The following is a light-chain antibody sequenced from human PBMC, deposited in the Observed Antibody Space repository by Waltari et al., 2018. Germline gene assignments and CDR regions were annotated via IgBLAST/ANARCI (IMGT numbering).Light chain of an antibody. J-gene: IGKJ3*01. CDR3: QKYNSAPPGFA. CDR2: SAT. Sequence: DIQITQSPFSPSASLGDRVTIICRASQAIRNYLAWYQQKPGKVPELLIYSATTLQSGVPSRFSGSGSGTHFTLTISSLQPEDVATYYCQKYNSAPPGFAFGPGTKVDIK. CDR1: QAIRNY. V-gene: IGKV1-27*01.